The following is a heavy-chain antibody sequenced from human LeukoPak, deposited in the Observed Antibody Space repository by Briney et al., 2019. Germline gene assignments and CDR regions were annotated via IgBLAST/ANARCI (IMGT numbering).Heavy chain of an antibody. CDR3: ARDSLGRTYYYDSSEGDYYYYYYMDV. CDR1: GGSISSYY. Sequence: SETLSLTCTVSGGSISSYYWSWIRQPAGKGLEWIGRIYTSGSTNYNPSLKSRVTMSVDTSKNQFSLKLSSVTAADTAVYYCARDSLGRTYYYDSSEGDYYYYYYMDVWGKGTTVTVSS. D-gene: IGHD3-22*01. J-gene: IGHJ6*03. V-gene: IGHV4-4*07. CDR2: IYTSGST.